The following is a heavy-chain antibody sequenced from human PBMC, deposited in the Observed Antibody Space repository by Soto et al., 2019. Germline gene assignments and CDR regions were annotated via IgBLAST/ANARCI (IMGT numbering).Heavy chain of an antibody. V-gene: IGHV3-9*01. J-gene: IGHJ4*02. CDR1: GFTFDDYA. CDR3: AKGSGSDY. CDR2: ISWNSGSI. Sequence: EVQLVESGGGLVQPGRSLRLSCAASGFTFDDYAMHWVRQAPGKGLEWVSGISWNSGSIGYADSVKGRFTISRDNAKNSLYLQMNSLRAEDTALYYCAKGSGSDYWGQGTLVTVSS. D-gene: IGHD3-10*01.